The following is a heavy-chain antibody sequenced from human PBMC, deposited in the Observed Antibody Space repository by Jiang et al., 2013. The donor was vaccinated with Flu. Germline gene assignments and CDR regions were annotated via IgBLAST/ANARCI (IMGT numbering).Heavy chain of an antibody. CDR2: IWHDGSNR. CDR3: ATLRGSSYDTYLMDF. V-gene: IGHV3-30*02. D-gene: IGHD3-9*01. CDR1: GFSFSYYR. J-gene: IGHJ4*02. Sequence: VQLVESGGGVVQPGGSLRLSCAASGFSFSYYRMHWVRQAPGKGLEWVASIWHDGSNRYYADSVKGRFTISRDNSKDTLYLQMDSLRAEDTAVYYCATLRGSSYDTYLMDFWGQGTLVSVSS.